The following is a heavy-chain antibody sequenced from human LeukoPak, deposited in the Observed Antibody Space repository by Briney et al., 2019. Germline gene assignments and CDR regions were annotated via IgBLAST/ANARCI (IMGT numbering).Heavy chain of an antibody. CDR2: ISYDVSNK. CDR3: ARDCNIVVVPAAMGDYFDY. J-gene: IGHJ4*02. D-gene: IGHD2-2*01. Sequence: PGRSLRLSCAASGFTFSSYAMHWVRQAPGKGLEWVAVISYDVSNKYYADSVKGRFTISRDNSKNALYLQMNSLRAEDTAVYYCARDCNIVVVPAAMGDYFDYWGQGTLVTVSS. V-gene: IGHV3-30*04. CDR1: GFTFSSYA.